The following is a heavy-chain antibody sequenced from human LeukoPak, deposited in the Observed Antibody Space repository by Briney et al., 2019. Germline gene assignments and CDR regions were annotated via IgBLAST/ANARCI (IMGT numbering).Heavy chain of an antibody. CDR3: ARALSDYDILTGYPGGDAFDI. V-gene: IGHV4-39*01. Sequence: SETLSLTCTVSGGSISSNSYYWGWIRQPPGKGLEWIGSIHYSGSTYYNASLKSRVTISVNTSKNQFSLKLSSVTAADTAVYYCARALSDYDILTGYPGGDAFDIWGQGTMVTVSS. J-gene: IGHJ3*02. CDR2: IHYSGST. D-gene: IGHD3-9*01. CDR1: GGSISSNSYY.